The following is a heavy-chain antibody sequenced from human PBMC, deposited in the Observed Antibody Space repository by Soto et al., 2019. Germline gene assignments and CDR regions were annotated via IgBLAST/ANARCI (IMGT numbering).Heavy chain of an antibody. Sequence: EVQLVESGGGLVQPGGSLRLSCAASGFTFSTYWMNWVRQAPGKGLEWVANIKEDGSEAYYVDSVKGRFTISRVNAMNSLYLDMNSLRGEDTAVYYCARDWGAPGRGSALGYYYHFGMDVWGQRTTVTVPS. J-gene: IGHJ6*02. CDR1: GFTFSTYW. D-gene: IGHD3-16*01. CDR3: ARDWGAPGRGSALGYYYHFGMDV. V-gene: IGHV3-7*05. CDR2: IKEDGSEA.